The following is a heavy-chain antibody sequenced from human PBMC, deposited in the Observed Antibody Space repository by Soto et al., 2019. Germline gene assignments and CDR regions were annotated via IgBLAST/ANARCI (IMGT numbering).Heavy chain of an antibody. CDR3: ARDWGNGYSYGPTLYYYYGMDV. V-gene: IGHV3-23*01. J-gene: IGHJ6*02. CDR2: ISVSGTT. Sequence: PGGSLRLSCAATGFTFSTYVMTWFRQAPGKGLEWVAAISVSGTTYYADSVKGRFTISRDNSGDTLYLQMNSLRAEDTAVYYCARDWGNGYSYGPTLYYYYGMDVWGQGTTVTVSS. D-gene: IGHD5-18*01. CDR1: GFTFSTYV.